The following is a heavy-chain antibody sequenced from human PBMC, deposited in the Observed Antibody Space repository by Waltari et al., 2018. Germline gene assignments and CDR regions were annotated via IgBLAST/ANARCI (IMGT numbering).Heavy chain of an antibody. CDR3: ARDGHCSGGSCYWNFDP. D-gene: IGHD2-15*01. V-gene: IGHV4-31*03. CDR1: GGSISSGGYY. Sequence: QVQLQESGPGLVKPSQTLSLTCTVSGGSISSGGYYWSWIRQHPGKGLEWIGYIYYSGSTYYNPSLKSRVTISVDTSKNQFSLKLSSVTAADTAVYYCARDGHCSGGSCYWNFDPWGQGTLVTVSS. CDR2: IYYSGST. J-gene: IGHJ5*02.